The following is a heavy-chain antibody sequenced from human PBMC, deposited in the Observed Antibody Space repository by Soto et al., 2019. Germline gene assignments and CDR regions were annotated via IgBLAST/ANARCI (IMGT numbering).Heavy chain of an antibody. CDR1: GDSVSSNSAA. Sequence: SQTLSLTCAISGDSVSSNSAAWNWIRQSPSRGLEWLGRTYYRSKWYNDYAVSVKSRITINPDTSKNQFSLQLNSVTPEDTAVYYCARGAYCSGGSCYWWFDPRRQGTLVTVSS. J-gene: IGHJ5*02. D-gene: IGHD2-15*01. V-gene: IGHV6-1*01. CDR2: TYYRSKWYN. CDR3: ARGAYCSGGSCYWWFDP.